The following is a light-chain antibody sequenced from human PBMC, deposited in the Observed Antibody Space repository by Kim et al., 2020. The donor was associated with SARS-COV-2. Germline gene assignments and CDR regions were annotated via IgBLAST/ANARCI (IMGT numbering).Light chain of an antibody. J-gene: IGKJ3*01. V-gene: IGKV1-9*01. CDR3: QQLNSYPT. CDR2: AAS. CDR1: QGISSY. Sequence: SASVGDRVTITCRASQGISSYLAWYQQKQGKAPKLLIYAASTLQSGVPSRFSGSGSGTEFTLTISSLQPEDFATYYCQQLNSYPTFGPGTKVDIK.